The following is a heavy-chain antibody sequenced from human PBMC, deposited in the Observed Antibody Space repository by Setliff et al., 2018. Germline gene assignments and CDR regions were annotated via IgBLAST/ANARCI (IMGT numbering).Heavy chain of an antibody. Sequence: GWSLRLSCTASGCTFTNYGTHWVRQAPGKGLEWVAVFGANGNNKYYADSVKGRFTISRDNSKNILFLQMNSLRAEDTAVYYCAKGRGSAWFRILDYWGQGTLVTVSS. J-gene: IGHJ4*02. CDR2: FGANGNNK. D-gene: IGHD6-13*01. CDR3: AKGRGSAWFRILDY. V-gene: IGHV3-33*06. CDR1: GCTFTNYG.